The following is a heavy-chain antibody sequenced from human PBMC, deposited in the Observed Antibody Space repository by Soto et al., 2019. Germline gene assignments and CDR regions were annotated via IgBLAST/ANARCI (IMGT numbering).Heavy chain of an antibody. D-gene: IGHD3-10*01. Sequence: EVQLVESGGGLIQPGGSLRLSCAVSGFTVSNNYMSWVRQAPGKGLEGVSVIYSGGYTAYGDSVKGRFTISRDNSKNTLPLQMNGRRPANRAVFYGATLPGGGGYWGQGTLVTVSS. CDR2: IYSGGYT. V-gene: IGHV3-53*01. CDR3: ATLPGGGGY. J-gene: IGHJ4*02. CDR1: GFTVSNNY.